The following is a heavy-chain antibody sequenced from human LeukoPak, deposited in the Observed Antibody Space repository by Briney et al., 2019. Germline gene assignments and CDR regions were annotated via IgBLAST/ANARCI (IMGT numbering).Heavy chain of an antibody. CDR3: AKDFGSYYDSYYFDY. J-gene: IGHJ4*02. V-gene: IGHV3-9*03. CDR1: GFTFDDYA. Sequence: GGSLRLSCAASGFTFDDYAMHWVRQAPGKGLEWVSGISWNSGSIGYADSVKGRFTISRDNAKNSLYLQMNSLRAEDMALYYCAKDFGSYYDSYYFDYWGQGTLVSVSS. D-gene: IGHD3-10*01. CDR2: ISWNSGSI.